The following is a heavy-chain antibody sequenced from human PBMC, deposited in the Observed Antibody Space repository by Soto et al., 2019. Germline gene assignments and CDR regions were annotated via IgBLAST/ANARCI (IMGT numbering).Heavy chain of an antibody. Sequence: LRLSCAASGITFSNAWMNWVRQAPGKGLEYIGRIRSKTDGGTTEYAAPVEGRFTISRDDSKNTLYLQMGGLKTEDTAVYYCTTTRPGTNVFDNWGQGTLVTVSS. CDR2: IRSKTDGGTT. V-gene: IGHV3-15*01. CDR3: TTTRPGTNVFDN. CDR1: GITFSNAW. D-gene: IGHD6-13*01. J-gene: IGHJ3*02.